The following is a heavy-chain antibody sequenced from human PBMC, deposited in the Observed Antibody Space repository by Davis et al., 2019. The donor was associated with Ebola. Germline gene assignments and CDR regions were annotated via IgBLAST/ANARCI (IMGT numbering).Heavy chain of an antibody. CDR1: GGSISSYY. Sequence: PGGSLRLSCTVSGGSISSYYWSWIRQPPGKGLEWIGYIYYSGSTNYNPSLKSRVTISVDTSKNQFSLKLSSVTAADTAVYYCARDPYWGQGTLVTVSS. CDR2: IYYSGST. CDR3: ARDPY. J-gene: IGHJ4*02. V-gene: IGHV4-59*01.